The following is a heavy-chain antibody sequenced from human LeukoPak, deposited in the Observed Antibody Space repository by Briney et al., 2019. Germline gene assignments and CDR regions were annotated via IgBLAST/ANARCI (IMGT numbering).Heavy chain of an antibody. Sequence: GGSLRLSCAASGFTFSDYYMSWIRQAPGKGLEWVSYISSSGSTIYYADSVKGRFTISRDNAKNSLYLQMNSLRAEDTAVYYCATLRVATSLRYYYYGMDVWGQGTTVTVSS. CDR3: ATLRVATSLRYYYYGMDV. J-gene: IGHJ6*02. D-gene: IGHD5-12*01. CDR2: ISSSGSTI. V-gene: IGHV3-11*01. CDR1: GFTFSDYY.